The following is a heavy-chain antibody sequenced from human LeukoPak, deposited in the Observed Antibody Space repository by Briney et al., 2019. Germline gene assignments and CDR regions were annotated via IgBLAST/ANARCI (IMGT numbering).Heavy chain of an antibody. CDR1: GGSFSGCY. CDR3: APRREIENSYGYGKWFDP. D-gene: IGHD5-18*01. V-gene: IGHV4-34*01. Sequence: SETLSLTCAVYGGSFSGCYWCWIRQPPGKGLEWIGEINHSGSTNYNASLKSRVTISVDTSKNQFSLRLSSVTAADTAVYYCAPRREIENSYGYGKWFDPWGQGTRVTVSS. CDR2: INHSGST. J-gene: IGHJ5*02.